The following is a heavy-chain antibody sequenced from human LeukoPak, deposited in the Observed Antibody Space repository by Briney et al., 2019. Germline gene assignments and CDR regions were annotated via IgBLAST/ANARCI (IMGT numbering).Heavy chain of an antibody. CDR3: AKISWDGRGTFY. D-gene: IGHD2-15*01. Sequence: GGSLRLSCAASGFTFSTYAMTWVRQAPGKGLEWVSTIRGSGGSSYYADSVKGRFTISRDNSKDTLSLQMNSLRAEDTAVYYCAKISWDGRGTFYWGQGTLVTVSS. CDR2: IRGSGGSS. CDR1: GFTFSTYA. V-gene: IGHV3-23*01. J-gene: IGHJ4*02.